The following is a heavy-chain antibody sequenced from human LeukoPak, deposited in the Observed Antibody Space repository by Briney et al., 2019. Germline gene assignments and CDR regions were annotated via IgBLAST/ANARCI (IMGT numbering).Heavy chain of an antibody. D-gene: IGHD3-22*01. Sequence: SETLSLTCTVSGGSISSYYWSWIRQPPGKGLEWIGYIYYSGSTNYNPSLKSRVTISVDTSKNQFSLKLSSVTAADTAVYYCARVNPYYYDSSGYHFDYWGQGTLVTVSS. V-gene: IGHV4-59*01. J-gene: IGHJ4*02. CDR1: GGSISSYY. CDR3: ARVNPYYYDSSGYHFDY. CDR2: IYYSGST.